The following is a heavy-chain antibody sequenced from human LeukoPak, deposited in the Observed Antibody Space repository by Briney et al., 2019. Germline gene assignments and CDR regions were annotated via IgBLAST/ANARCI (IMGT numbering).Heavy chain of an antibody. CDR1: GFTFSSYA. J-gene: IGHJ4*02. V-gene: IGHV3-30*02. Sequence: GGSLRLSCAASGFTFSSYAMHWVRQAPGKGLEWVAFIRYDGSNKYYADSVKGRFTISRDNSKNTLYLQMNSLRAEDTAVYYCAKASSGTTVTTEYDYWGQGTLVTVSS. CDR2: IRYDGSNK. CDR3: AKASSGTTVTTEYDY. D-gene: IGHD4-17*01.